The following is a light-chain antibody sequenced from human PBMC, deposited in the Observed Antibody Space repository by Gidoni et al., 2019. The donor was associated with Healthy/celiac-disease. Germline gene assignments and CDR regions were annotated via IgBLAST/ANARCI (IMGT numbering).Light chain of an antibody. CDR3: MQAQQTPWT. CDR1: QSLLHSNGYNY. V-gene: IGKV2-28*01. CDR2: LGS. J-gene: IGKJ1*01. Sequence: DIAMTQSPLSLPVTPGEPASIPCRPSQSLLHSNGYNYLDWYLQKPGQSPQLLIYLGSNRASGVPDRFSGSGSGTDFTLKISRVEAEDVGVYYCMQAQQTPWTFGQGTKVEIK.